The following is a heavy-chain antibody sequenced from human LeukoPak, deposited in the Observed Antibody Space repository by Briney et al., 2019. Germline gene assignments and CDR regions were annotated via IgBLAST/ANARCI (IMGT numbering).Heavy chain of an antibody. Sequence: GGSLRLACAASGFPFSMVWMHWVRQAPGKGLVWVARITSDGSVTTYADSVRGRFSISGDNAKNTLYLQMNSLSAEDTAVYYCTKDSSIAFGSGRVSWFDPWGQGTLVTVSS. CDR3: TKDSSIAFGSGRVSWFDP. CDR2: ITSDGSVT. D-gene: IGHD3-10*01. V-gene: IGHV3-74*01. J-gene: IGHJ5*02. CDR1: GFPFSMVW.